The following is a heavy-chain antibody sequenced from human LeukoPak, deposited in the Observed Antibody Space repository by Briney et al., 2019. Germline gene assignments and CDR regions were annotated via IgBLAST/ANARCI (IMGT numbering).Heavy chain of an antibody. D-gene: IGHD2-2*01. CDR2: INPNSGGT. CDR3: ARNPPSQDIVVVPAAKGFDP. CDR1: GYTFTGYY. Sequence: ASVKVSCKASGYTFTGYYMHWVRQAPGQGLEWMGWINPNSGGTNYAQKFQGRVTMTRDTSISTAYMELSRLRSDDTAVYYCARNPPSQDIVVVPAAKGFDPWGQGTLVTVSS. V-gene: IGHV1-2*02. J-gene: IGHJ5*02.